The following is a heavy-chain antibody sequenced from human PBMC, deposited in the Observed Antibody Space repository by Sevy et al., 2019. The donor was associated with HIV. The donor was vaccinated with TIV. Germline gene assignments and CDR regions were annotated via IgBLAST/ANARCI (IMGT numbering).Heavy chain of an antibody. D-gene: IGHD1-26*01. V-gene: IGHV3-74*01. CDR3: ARGSRGTFGS. Sequence: GGSLRLSCAASGFTFTSDYMHWVRQPPGKGLVWVSHINSDGKIIRYADSVKGRFTTSRDNAKNTLYLQMNSLRAEDTAVYYCARGSRGTFGSWGQGTLVTVSS. CDR2: INSDGKII. J-gene: IGHJ4*02. CDR1: GFTFTSDY.